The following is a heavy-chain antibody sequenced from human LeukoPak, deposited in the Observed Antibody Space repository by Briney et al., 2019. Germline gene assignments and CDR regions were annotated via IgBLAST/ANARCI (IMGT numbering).Heavy chain of an antibody. D-gene: IGHD6-13*01. CDR3: ASLSGYSSSWYFDY. CDR2: ISASGTYI. CDR1: GFTFSDYG. V-gene: IGHV3-21*01. Sequence: GGSLRLSCTTSGFTFSDYGMNWVRQAPGKGLEWVSSISASGTYIYYADSLKGRFTISRDNAKNSLYLQMNSLRAEDTAVYYCASLSGYSSSWYFDYWGQGTLATVSS. J-gene: IGHJ4*02.